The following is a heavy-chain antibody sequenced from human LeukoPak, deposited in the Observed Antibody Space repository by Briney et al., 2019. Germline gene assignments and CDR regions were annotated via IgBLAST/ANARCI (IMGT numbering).Heavy chain of an antibody. Sequence: GGSLRLSCAASGFSFSSNWMHWVRQAPGKGLVWVSRINSDGSNTSYADSVKGRFTISRDNAKSTVYLQMNSLRVEDTAVYYCAASGAGGLWGQGTLVTVSS. CDR1: GFSFSSNW. D-gene: IGHD1-26*01. V-gene: IGHV3-74*01. CDR2: INSDGSNT. J-gene: IGHJ4*02. CDR3: AASGAGGL.